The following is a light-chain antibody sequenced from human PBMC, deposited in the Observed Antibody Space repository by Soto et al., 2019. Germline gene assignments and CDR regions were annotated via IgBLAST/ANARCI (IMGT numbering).Light chain of an antibody. J-gene: IGLJ3*02. Sequence: QPVLTQPPSVSGAPGQRVTISCSGTSSNIGAGYDVHWYHQVPGTAPKLLIYGNNNRPSGVPDRFSGSRSGTSASLAITGLQAEDEADYYCQSFDTFLRGSVFGGGTKLTVL. CDR1: SSNIGAGYD. V-gene: IGLV1-40*01. CDR3: QSFDTFLRGSV. CDR2: GNN.